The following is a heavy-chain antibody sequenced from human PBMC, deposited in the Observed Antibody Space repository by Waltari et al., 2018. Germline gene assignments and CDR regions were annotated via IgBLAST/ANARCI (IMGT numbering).Heavy chain of an antibody. CDR2: ISRDGT. V-gene: IGHV3-53*01. D-gene: IGHD3-16*01. CDR1: GFTVSTTS. J-gene: IGHJ2*01. CDR3: ARDVTGYYYFDL. Sequence: EVQLVESGGGLIQPGGSLRLSCAASGFTVSTTSMNWVRQAPGKGREWVSVISRDGTHYADSVKGRFTISRDNSKNTVYLQMNTRRAEDTALYYCARDVTGYYYFDLWGRGTLVTVSS.